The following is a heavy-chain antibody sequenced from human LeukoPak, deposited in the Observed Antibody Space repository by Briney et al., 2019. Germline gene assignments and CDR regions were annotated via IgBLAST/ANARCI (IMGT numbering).Heavy chain of an antibody. J-gene: IGHJ4*02. CDR2: ISSSGTYI. CDR3: ARAPTAHFDY. Sequence: PGGSLRLSCTASGLTFSSYIINWVRQAPGKGLEWVSSISSSGTYIYYADSVKGRFTISRDNAKNSLYLQMNSLRAEDTAVYYCARAPTAHFDYWGQGTLVTVSS. V-gene: IGHV3-21*01. CDR1: GLTFSSYI. D-gene: IGHD5-18*01.